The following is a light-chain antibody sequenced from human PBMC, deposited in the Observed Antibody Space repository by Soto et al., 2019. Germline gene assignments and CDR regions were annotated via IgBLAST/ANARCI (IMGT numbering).Light chain of an antibody. CDR3: QHYGSSYA. V-gene: IGKV3-20*01. CDR2: VAS. J-gene: IGKJ2*01. Sequence: EIVLTQSPGTLSLSPGERATLSCRASQSLSSGYLAWYQQKPGQAPRLLIYVASPRATSLPDGFSGSGSGTDFTTTITRLEPEDCAVYDCQHYGSSYAFGQGAKLESK. CDR1: QSLSSGY.